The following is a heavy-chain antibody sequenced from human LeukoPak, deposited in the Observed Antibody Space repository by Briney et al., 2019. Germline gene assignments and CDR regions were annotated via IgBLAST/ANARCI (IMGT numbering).Heavy chain of an antibody. Sequence: PGGSLRLSCAASGITLSVYWMSWVRQAPGKGLEWVANIKRDGSEKYYRDSVQGRFIISRDNAKNSLYLQMNSLRAEDTAVYYCARSGSGYFDYWGQGSLVTVSS. V-gene: IGHV3-7*01. J-gene: IGHJ4*02. CDR2: IKRDGSEK. CDR3: ARSGSGYFDY. CDR1: GITLSVYW.